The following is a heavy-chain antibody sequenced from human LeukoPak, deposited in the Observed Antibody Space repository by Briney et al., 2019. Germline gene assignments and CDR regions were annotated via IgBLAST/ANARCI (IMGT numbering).Heavy chain of an antibody. CDR1: GFTFSSYA. V-gene: IGHV3-23*01. CDR2: ISGSGGST. Sequence: PGGSLRLSCAASGFTFSSYAMSWVRRAPGKGLEWVSAISGSGGSTYYADSVKGRFTISRDNSKNTLYLQMNSLRAEDTAVYYCARDRVGATDYFDYWGQGTLVTVSS. J-gene: IGHJ4*02. D-gene: IGHD1-26*01. CDR3: ARDRVGATDYFDY.